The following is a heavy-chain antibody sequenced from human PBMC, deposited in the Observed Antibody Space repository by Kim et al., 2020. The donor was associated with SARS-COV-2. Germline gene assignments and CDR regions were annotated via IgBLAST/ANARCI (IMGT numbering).Heavy chain of an antibody. CDR3: AQDVLQWQHDF. J-gene: IGHJ2*01. V-gene: IGHV3-23*01. Sequence: GGSLRLSCAASGFDFSNNAMTWVRQAPGKGLEGVSSLGRDRATLYADSVEGRFSISRDNSKNTLYLQMSGLRVEDTAVYFCAQDVLQWQHDFWGRGTLVT. CDR2: LGRDRAT. D-gene: IGHD4-4*01. CDR1: GFDFSNNA.